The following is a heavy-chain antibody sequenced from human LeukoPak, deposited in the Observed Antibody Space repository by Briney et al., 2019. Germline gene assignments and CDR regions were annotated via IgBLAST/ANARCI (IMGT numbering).Heavy chain of an antibody. Sequence: PGGSLRLSCAASGFTFSSYGMHWVRQAPGKGLEWVAVISYDGSNKHYADSVKGRFTISRDNSKNTLYLQMNSLRAEDTAVYYCAKAGRMTTVTLYYFDYWGQGTLVTVSS. J-gene: IGHJ4*02. CDR2: ISYDGSNK. D-gene: IGHD4-17*01. CDR1: GFTFSSYG. V-gene: IGHV3-30*18. CDR3: AKAGRMTTVTLYYFDY.